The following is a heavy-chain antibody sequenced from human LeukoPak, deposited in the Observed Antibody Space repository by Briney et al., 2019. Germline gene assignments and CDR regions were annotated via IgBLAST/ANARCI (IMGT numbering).Heavy chain of an antibody. CDR3: ARAPYLYAFDI. D-gene: IGHD2-2*01. CDR2: IYSGDST. CDR1: GFTVSSNY. Sequence: GGSLRLSCAASGFTVSSNYMSWVRQAPGKGLEWVSVIYSGDSTYYADSVKGRFTISRDNSKNTLYLQMNSLRAEDTAVYYCARAPYLYAFDIWGQGTMVTVSS. J-gene: IGHJ3*02. V-gene: IGHV3-53*01.